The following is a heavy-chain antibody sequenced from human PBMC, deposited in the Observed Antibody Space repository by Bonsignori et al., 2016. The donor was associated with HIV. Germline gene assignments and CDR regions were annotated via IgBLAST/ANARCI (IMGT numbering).Heavy chain of an antibody. Sequence: QVHLVQSGAEVKKPGTSVKVSCKASGYTLIGFYMYWVRQAPGQGLEWMGWLNPNSGGTQYAQKFQGRVTMTRDTSINTVYMELSSLMSDDTAVYYCTRCPYPSSSYFDYWGQGTLVTV. D-gene: IGHD6-6*01. CDR1: GYTLIGFY. CDR2: LNPNSGGT. CDR3: TRCPYPSSSYFDY. V-gene: IGHV1-2*02. J-gene: IGHJ4*02.